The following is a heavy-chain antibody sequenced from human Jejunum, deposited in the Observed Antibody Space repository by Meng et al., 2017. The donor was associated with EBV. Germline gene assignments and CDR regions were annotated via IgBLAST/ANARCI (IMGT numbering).Heavy chain of an antibody. D-gene: IGHD2-2*01. V-gene: IGHV3-23*04. J-gene: IGHJ4*02. Sequence: VQSVECGGGVVQPGGSLRLSCVASGFTFSNYAMNWVRQAPGKGLEWVSAISDSGSRTNYADSVKGRVTISRDNSKNTLYLQMNSLRAEDTAIYYCAKFSTRLDSWGQGTLVTVSS. CDR3: AKFSTRLDS. CDR2: ISDSGSRT. CDR1: GFTFSNYA.